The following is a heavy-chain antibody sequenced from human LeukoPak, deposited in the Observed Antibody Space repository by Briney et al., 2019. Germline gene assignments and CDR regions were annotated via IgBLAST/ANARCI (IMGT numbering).Heavy chain of an antibody. CDR1: GLTCDVYP. CDR2: INWCGTGA. Sequence: GGSLTLSCAASGLTCDVYPMLFARQPPGGGVEGVSSINWCGTGADYADSVKARFTISRDNAKNSMYLQMNSLRGEDTAFYHCARGLADCSSSSCLPYGVDVWGQGTTVTVSS. V-gene: IGHV3-20*01. D-gene: IGHD2-2*01. CDR3: ARGLADCSSSSCLPYGVDV. J-gene: IGHJ6*02.